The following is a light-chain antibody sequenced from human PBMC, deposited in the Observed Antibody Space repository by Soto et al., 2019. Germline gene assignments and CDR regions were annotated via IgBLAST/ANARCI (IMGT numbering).Light chain of an antibody. Sequence: QSALTQPASVSGSPGQSITISCTGTSSDVGGYNYVSWYQQHPGKAPKLMIYEVSNRPSGVSNRFSGSKSGNTASLTISGLQAEDEADYYCSSYTSSSTLPYVFGTGTKVTVL. J-gene: IGLJ1*01. CDR2: EVS. CDR3: SSYTSSSTLPYV. CDR1: SSDVGGYNY. V-gene: IGLV2-14*01.